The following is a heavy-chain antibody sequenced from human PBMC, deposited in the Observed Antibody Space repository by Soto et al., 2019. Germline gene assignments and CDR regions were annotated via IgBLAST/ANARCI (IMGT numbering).Heavy chain of an antibody. J-gene: IGHJ6*02. CDR1: GGSISSGGYY. CDR2: IYYSGST. Sequence: QVQLQESGPGLVKPSQTLSLTCTVSGGSISSGGYYWSWIRQHPGKGLEWIGYIYYSGSTYYNPSLKSRVTISVDTSKNQFSLKPSSVTAADTAVYYCARENSQGAYGMDVWGQGTTVTVSS. V-gene: IGHV4-31*03. D-gene: IGHD2-15*01. CDR3: ARENSQGAYGMDV.